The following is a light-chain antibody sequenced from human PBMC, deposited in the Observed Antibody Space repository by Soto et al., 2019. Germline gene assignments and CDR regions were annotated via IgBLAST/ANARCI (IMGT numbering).Light chain of an antibody. V-gene: IGLV2-14*03. CDR2: DVT. Sequence: QSVLTQPASVSGSPGQSITISCTGTGSDVGGYNFVSWYQHHPGRAPQHMIYDVTDRPSGVSNRFSGSKSGNTASLTISGLQAEDEADYYCTSYSSNITPFVFGTGTKLTVL. J-gene: IGLJ1*01. CDR3: TSYSSNITPFV. CDR1: GSDVGGYNF.